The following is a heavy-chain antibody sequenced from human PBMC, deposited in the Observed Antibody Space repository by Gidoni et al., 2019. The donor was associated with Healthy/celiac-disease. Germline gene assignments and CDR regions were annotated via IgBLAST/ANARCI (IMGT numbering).Heavy chain of an antibody. Sequence: QVQLVESGGGVVQPGRSLRLSCAASGFTFSSYGMHWVRQAPGKGLEWVAVIWYDGSNKYYADSVKGRFTISRDNSKNTLYLQMNSLRAEDTAVYYCARSPRSGSYYLLGYWGQGTLVTVSS. CDR3: ARSPRSGSYYLLGY. CDR2: IWYDGSNK. V-gene: IGHV3-33*01. CDR1: GFTFSSYG. D-gene: IGHD3-10*01. J-gene: IGHJ4*02.